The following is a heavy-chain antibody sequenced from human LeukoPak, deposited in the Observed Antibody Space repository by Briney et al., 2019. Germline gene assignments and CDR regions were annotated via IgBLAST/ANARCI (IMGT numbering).Heavy chain of an antibody. Sequence: PGGSLRLSCAASGFTCSSYWMHWVRQAPGKVLVWVSRINSDGSSTSYADSVKGRFTISRDNAKNTLYLQMNSLRAEDTAVYYCARATSSGWYVNTVDWGQGTLVTVSS. CDR2: INSDGSST. D-gene: IGHD6-19*01. CDR1: GFTCSSYW. V-gene: IGHV3-74*01. CDR3: ARATSSGWYVNTVD. J-gene: IGHJ4*02.